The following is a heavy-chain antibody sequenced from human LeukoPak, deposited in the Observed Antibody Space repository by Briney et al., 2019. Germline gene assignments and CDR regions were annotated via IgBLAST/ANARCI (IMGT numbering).Heavy chain of an antibody. Sequence: GGSLRLSCAASGFTFSSYWMSWVRQAPGKGLEWVANIKRDGSEKYYVDSVKGRFSISRDNAKNSLYLQMNSLRAEDTAVYYCGLGGWLDYWGQGTLVTVSS. CDR1: GFTFSSYW. CDR2: IKRDGSEK. D-gene: IGHD6-19*01. V-gene: IGHV3-7*01. CDR3: GLGGWLDY. J-gene: IGHJ4*02.